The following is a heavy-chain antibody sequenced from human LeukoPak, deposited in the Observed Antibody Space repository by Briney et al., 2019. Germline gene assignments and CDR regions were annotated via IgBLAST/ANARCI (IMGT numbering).Heavy chain of an antibody. Sequence: GGSLRLSCAASGFTLSDYYMDWVRQAPGQGLEWVARTRKKAKGYTTEYAASVKGRFTISRDDSKNSVDLQMNSLITEDTAVYYCARAQSDSSGYYYVGDYWGQGTLVTASS. CDR1: GFTLSDYY. J-gene: IGHJ4*02. CDR2: TRKKAKGYTT. V-gene: IGHV3-72*01. CDR3: ARAQSDSSGYYYVGDY. D-gene: IGHD3-22*01.